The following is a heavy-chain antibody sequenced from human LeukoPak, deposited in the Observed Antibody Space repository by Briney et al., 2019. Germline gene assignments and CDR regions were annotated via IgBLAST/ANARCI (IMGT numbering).Heavy chain of an antibody. CDR2: IYSVDNT. V-gene: IGHV3-53*01. D-gene: IGHD3-10*01. CDR1: GFTFSSYW. CDR3: ARGGMVRGAPLDY. Sequence: GGSLRLPCAASGFTFSSYWMHWVRRAPGKGLEWVSIIYSVDNTYYSDSVKGRFTISRDSSKNTLYLQMSSLRVEDTAVYYCARGGMVRGAPLDYWGQGTLVTVSS. J-gene: IGHJ4*02.